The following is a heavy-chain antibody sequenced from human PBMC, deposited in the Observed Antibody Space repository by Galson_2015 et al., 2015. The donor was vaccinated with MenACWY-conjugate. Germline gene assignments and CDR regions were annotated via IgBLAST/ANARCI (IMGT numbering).Heavy chain of an antibody. CDR3: ARTSAGYCSNTNCYVSIDY. CDR2: IHSSSGYI. Sequence: RLSCGASGFTFSTYSMNWVRQAPGIGLGWVSSIHSSSGYIYYADSLKGRFAISRDNARNSLYLQMNSLTAEDTAVYYCARTSAGYCSNTNCYVSIDYWGQGTLVTVSS. CDR1: GFTFSTYS. J-gene: IGHJ4*02. V-gene: IGHV3-21*01. D-gene: IGHD2-2*01.